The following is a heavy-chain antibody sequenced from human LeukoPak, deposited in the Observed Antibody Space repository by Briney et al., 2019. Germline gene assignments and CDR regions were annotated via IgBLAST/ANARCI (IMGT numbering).Heavy chain of an antibody. J-gene: IGHJ4*02. Sequence: ASVKVSCKASEYTFTTYYMHWVRQAPGRGLEWMGIINASGGSTSYAQKFQGRVTMTRDTSTSTVYMELSSLRSEDTAVYSCARDPGSYGPSYYFDYWGQGTLVTVSS. CDR1: EYTFTTYY. D-gene: IGHD5-18*01. CDR3: ARDPGSYGPSYYFDY. V-gene: IGHV1-46*01. CDR2: INASGGST.